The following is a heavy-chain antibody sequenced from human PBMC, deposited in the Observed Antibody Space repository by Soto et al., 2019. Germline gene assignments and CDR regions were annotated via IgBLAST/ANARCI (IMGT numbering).Heavy chain of an antibody. CDR2: IRSKANSYAT. V-gene: IGHV3-73*01. J-gene: IGHJ5*02. CDR1: GFTFSGSS. D-gene: IGHD3-22*01. Sequence: LRLSCAASGFTFSGSSMHWVRQASGKGLEWVGRIRSKANSYATAYAASVKGRFTISRDDSKNTAYLQMNSLKTEDTAVYYCTRHHYYYDSSGYYYGGFDPWGQGTLVTAPQ. CDR3: TRHHYYYDSSGYYYGGFDP.